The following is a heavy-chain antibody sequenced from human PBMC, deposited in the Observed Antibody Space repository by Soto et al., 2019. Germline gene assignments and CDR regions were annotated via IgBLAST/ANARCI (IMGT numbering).Heavy chain of an antibody. V-gene: IGHV4-59*08. CDR3: ARLKYNWFDP. CDR2: IYYSGST. J-gene: IGHJ5*02. Sequence: SETLSLTCTVSGGSISSYYLSWIRQPPGKGLEWIGYIYYSGSTNYNPSLKSRVTISVDTSKNQFSLKLSSVTAADTAVYYCARLKYNWFDPWGQRTLVTVSS. CDR1: GGSISSYY.